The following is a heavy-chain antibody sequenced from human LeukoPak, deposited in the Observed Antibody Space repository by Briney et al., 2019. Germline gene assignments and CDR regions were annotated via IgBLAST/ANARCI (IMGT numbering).Heavy chain of an antibody. D-gene: IGHD6-19*01. CDR1: GFTFSSYA. Sequence: PGGSLRLSCAASGFTFSSYAMSWVRQAPGKGLEWVSAISGSGGSTYYADSVKGRFTISRDNSKNTLYLQINSLRAEDTAVYYCAKGGWYYYYGMDVWGQGTTVTVSS. CDR2: ISGSGGST. J-gene: IGHJ6*02. CDR3: AKGGWYYYYGMDV. V-gene: IGHV3-23*01.